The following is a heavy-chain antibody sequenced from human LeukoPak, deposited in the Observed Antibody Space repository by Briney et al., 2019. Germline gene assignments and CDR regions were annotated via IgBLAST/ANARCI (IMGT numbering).Heavy chain of an antibody. V-gene: IGHV4-31*03. D-gene: IGHD6-13*01. J-gene: IGHJ6*02. CDR3: ARGQFSGYSSSWHTTYYYYGMDV. CDR2: IYYSGST. CDR1: GGSISSGGYY. Sequence: TSETLSLTCTVSGGSISSGGYYWSRIRQHPGKGLEWIGYIYYSGSTYYNPSLKSRVTISVDTSKNQFSLKLSSVTAADTAVYYCARGQFSGYSSSWHTTYYYYGMDVWGQGTTVTVSS.